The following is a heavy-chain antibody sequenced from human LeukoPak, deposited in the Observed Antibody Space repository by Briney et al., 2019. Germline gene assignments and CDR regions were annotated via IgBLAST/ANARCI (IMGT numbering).Heavy chain of an antibody. CDR3: VVVVEPPDSDGFDV. D-gene: IGHD1-14*01. Sequence: GGSLKLSCAASGFTFYTYAMTWVRQAPGKGLVWVSLINADGSTATYADSVKGRFTISRDNARNTLSLQMNSLTIEDTAVYYCVVVVEPPDSDGFDVWGQGTMITVSS. CDR2: INADGSTA. V-gene: IGHV3-74*01. J-gene: IGHJ3*01. CDR1: GFTFYTYA.